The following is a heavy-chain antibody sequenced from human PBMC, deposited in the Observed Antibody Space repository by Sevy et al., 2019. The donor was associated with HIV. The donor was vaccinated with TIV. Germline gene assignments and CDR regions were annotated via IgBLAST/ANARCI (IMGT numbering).Heavy chain of an antibody. CDR1: GFTFSSYA. CDR3: ARSPDDYVWGSYLY. V-gene: IGHV3-30-3*01. CDR2: ISCDGSNK. D-gene: IGHD3-16*01. J-gene: IGHJ4*02. Sequence: GGSLRLSCAASGFTFSSYAMHWVRQAPGKGLEWVAVISCDGSNKYYADSVKGLFTISRDNSKNTLYLQMNSLRAEDTAVYYCARSPDDYVWGSYLYWGQGTLVTVSS.